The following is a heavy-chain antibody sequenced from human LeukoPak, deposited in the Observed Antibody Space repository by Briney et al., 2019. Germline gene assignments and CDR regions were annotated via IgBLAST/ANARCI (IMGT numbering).Heavy chain of an antibody. CDR3: ARESSAVPHSMVRDWLDP. CDR1: GYSINFGHL. Sequence: SETLSLTCDVSGYSINFGHLWGWIRQPPGKGLEWIASINRSGTTYYTPSLKSRVTTSVDTLKNQFSLKVTSVTAEDTAMYFCARESSAVPHSMVRDWLDPWGQGTLVTVSS. D-gene: IGHD4/OR15-4a*01. CDR2: INRSGTT. J-gene: IGHJ5*02. V-gene: IGHV4-38-2*02.